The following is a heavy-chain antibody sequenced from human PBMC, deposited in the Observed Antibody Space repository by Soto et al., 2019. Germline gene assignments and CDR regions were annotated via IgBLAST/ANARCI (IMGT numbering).Heavy chain of an antibody. CDR2: IYPGDSDT. Sequence: PGESLKISCKGSRYSFTSYWIGWVHHMPGKGLEWMGIIYPGDSDTRYSPSFQGQVTISADKSISTAYLQWSSLKASDTAMYYCARALNTNYYDSSGYFDYWGQGTLVTVS. V-gene: IGHV5-51*07. D-gene: IGHD3-22*01. CDR3: ARALNTNYYDSSGYFDY. CDR1: RYSFTSYW. J-gene: IGHJ4*02.